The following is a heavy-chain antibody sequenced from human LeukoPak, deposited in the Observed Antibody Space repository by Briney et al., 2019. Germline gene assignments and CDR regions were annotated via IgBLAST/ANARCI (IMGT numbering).Heavy chain of an antibody. CDR1: GFTVSSNS. D-gene: IGHD1-26*01. J-gene: IGHJ6*03. V-gene: IGHV3-66*01. Sequence: PGGSLRLSCTVSGFTVSSNSMTWVRQAPGKGLEWVSVMYTLGNTYYADSVRGRFTISRDNSKNTLYLQMNSLRAEDTAVYNCAGYSGRYPYYMDVWGKGTTVTISS. CDR3: AGYSGRYPYYMDV. CDR2: MYTLGNT.